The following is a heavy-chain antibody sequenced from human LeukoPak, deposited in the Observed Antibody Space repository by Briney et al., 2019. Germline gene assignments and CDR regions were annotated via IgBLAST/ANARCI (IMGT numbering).Heavy chain of an antibody. CDR1: RFTFDNYA. J-gene: IGHJ4*02. D-gene: IGHD2-15*01. Sequence: PGGSLRLSCAASRFTFDNYAMHWVRQAPGEGLEWVSGISWNSDDMGYADSVKGRFTISRDNAKNSLYLQMNSLRPEDTALYYCASATATLARFDYWGQGTLVTVSS. CDR3: ASATATLARFDY. CDR2: ISWNSDDM. V-gene: IGHV3-9*01.